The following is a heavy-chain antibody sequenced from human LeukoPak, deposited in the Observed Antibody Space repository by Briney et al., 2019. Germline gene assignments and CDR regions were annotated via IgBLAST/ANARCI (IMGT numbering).Heavy chain of an antibody. V-gene: IGHV4-39*01. J-gene: IGHJ4*02. CDR3: ARGKGLCFGEPRALFDY. CDR1: GGSISSYY. CDR2: IYYSGST. D-gene: IGHD3-10*01. Sequence: SETLSLTCTVSGGSISSYYWGWIRQPPGKGLEWTGIIYYSGSTYYNPSLKSRVTISVDTSKNQFSLKLSSVTAADTAVYYCARGKGLCFGEPRALFDYSGQGTLVTVSS.